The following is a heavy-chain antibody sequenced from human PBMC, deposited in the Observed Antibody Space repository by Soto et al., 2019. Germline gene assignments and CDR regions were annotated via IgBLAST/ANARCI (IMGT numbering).Heavy chain of an antibody. CDR2: VIPIFGTP. Sequence: QVQLVQSGAEVKKPGSSVKVSCKAPGGTFSTYAISWVRQAPGQGLEWMGGVIPIFGTPKYAQKFQGRVTLTADEYTSTGYMELRSLRSEDTAVYYCARSQGGSSSLDIYYYYYYGMDVWGQGTTVTVSS. D-gene: IGHD2-15*01. CDR3: ARSQGGSSSLDIYYYYYYGMDV. J-gene: IGHJ6*02. V-gene: IGHV1-69*01. CDR1: GGTFSTYA.